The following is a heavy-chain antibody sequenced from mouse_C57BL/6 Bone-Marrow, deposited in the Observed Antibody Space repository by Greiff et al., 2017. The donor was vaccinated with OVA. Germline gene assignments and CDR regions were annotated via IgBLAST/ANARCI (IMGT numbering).Heavy chain of an antibody. CDR2: LYPRAGST. CDR3: AWDLYYFDY. J-gene: IGHJ2*01. CDR1: GYTFTDHT. V-gene: IGHV1-78*01. D-gene: IGHD4-1*01. Sequence: QVQLQQSDAELVKPGASVKISCKVSGYTFTDHTIHWMKPRPEQGLAWIGYLYPRAGSTKYNEKFKGKAPLTADKSSSTAYMQLHSLTSEDAAVDGWAWDLYYFDYWGQGTTLTVAA.